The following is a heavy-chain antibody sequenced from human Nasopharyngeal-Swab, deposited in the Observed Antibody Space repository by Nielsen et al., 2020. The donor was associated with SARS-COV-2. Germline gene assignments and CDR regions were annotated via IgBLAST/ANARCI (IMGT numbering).Heavy chain of an antibody. J-gene: IGHJ3*02. D-gene: IGHD3-10*01. Sequence: GGSLRLSCAASGFTFSDYYMSWIRQAPGKGLEWVSYISSSGSTIYYADSVKGRFTISRDNAKNSLYLQMNSLRTEDTALYYCAKDIEGYYGSGSYGVDIWGQGTMVTVSS. CDR1: GFTFSDYY. CDR2: ISSSGSTI. V-gene: IGHV3-11*01. CDR3: AKDIEGYYGSGSYGVDI.